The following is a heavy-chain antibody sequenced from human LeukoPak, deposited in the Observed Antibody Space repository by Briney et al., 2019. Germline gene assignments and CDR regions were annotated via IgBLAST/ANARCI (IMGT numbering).Heavy chain of an antibody. CDR3: ARGEAGRFSTGNWFDP. D-gene: IGHD3-10*01. Sequence: SETLSLTCAVYGGSLSGYYWSWIRQPPGKGLEWIGEINHSGSTNYNPSLKSRVTISVDTSKNQFSLKLSSVTAADTAVYYCARGEAGRFSTGNWFDPWGQGTLVTVSS. CDR1: GGSLSGYY. V-gene: IGHV4-34*01. J-gene: IGHJ5*02. CDR2: INHSGST.